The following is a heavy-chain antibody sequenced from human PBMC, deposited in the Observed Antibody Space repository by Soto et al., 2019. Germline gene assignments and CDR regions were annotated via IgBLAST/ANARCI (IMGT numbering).Heavy chain of an antibody. Sequence: SETLSLTCTVSGASISSSYWSWIRQSPERGLEWIAYVYHTGATNYNPPLKSRVTISLDTSKGQFSLNLTSLTTADTAVYFCARGGNRYSNVASGVGGFDFWGQGSLVTVSS. D-gene: IGHD5-12*01. J-gene: IGHJ4*02. V-gene: IGHV4-59*01. CDR2: VYHTGAT. CDR1: GASISSSY. CDR3: ARGGNRYSNVASGVGGFDF.